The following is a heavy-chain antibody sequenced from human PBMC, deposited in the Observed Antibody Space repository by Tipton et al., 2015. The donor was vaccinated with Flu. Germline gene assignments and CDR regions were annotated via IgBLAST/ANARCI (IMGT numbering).Heavy chain of an antibody. Sequence: TLSLTCTVSGGSISSSSYYWGWIRQPPGKGLEWIGSIYYSGSTYYNPSLKSRVTISVDTSKNQFSLKLSSVTAADTAVYYCARHVSYSSGWYGGRTVSNWFDPWGQGTLVTVSS. CDR3: ARHVSYSSGWYGGRTVSNWFDP. V-gene: IGHV4-39*01. CDR2: IYYSGST. CDR1: GGSISSSSYY. J-gene: IGHJ5*02. D-gene: IGHD6-19*01.